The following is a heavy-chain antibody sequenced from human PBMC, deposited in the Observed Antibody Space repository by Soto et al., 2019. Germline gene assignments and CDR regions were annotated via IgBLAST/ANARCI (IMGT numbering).Heavy chain of an antibody. CDR3: ARDHELDTRVWFDP. V-gene: IGHV4-38-2*02. Sequence: PSETLSLTCGVSGYSISSGYYWGWIRQPPGKGLEWIGSIYHSGSTYYNPSLKSRVTISVDTSKNHFSLKLTSVTAADTAVYYCARDHELDTRVWFDPCGQGTLVTVFS. CDR1: GYSISSGYY. J-gene: IGHJ5*02. CDR2: IYHSGST. D-gene: IGHD5-18*01.